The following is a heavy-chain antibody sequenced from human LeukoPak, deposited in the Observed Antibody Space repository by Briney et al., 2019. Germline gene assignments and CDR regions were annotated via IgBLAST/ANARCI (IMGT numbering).Heavy chain of an antibody. J-gene: IGHJ4*02. Sequence: ASVKVSCKASGYTFASYYMHWVLQAPGHGLEWMGIINPSGGSTTYAQKFQGRVTMTRDTSTSTVYMELSSLRSEDTALYYCARDSTPTYYSGTYYFEYWGQGTLVTVSS. D-gene: IGHD1-26*01. V-gene: IGHV1-46*01. CDR2: INPSGGST. CDR1: GYTFASYY. CDR3: ARDSTPTYYSGTYYFEY.